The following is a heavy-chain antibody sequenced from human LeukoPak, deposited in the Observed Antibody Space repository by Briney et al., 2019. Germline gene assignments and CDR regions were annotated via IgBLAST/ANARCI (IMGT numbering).Heavy chain of an antibody. CDR1: RFSFSSYS. D-gene: IGHD3-22*01. Sequence: GGSLRLSCAASRFSFSSYSMKWVRQAPGKGLEWVSSISSSSNYIYYADSVKGRFTISRDNSKNTLYLQMNSLRAEDTAVYYCAKDQGYYDSSGYYYGWGQGTLVTVSS. V-gene: IGHV3-21*04. J-gene: IGHJ4*02. CDR3: AKDQGYYDSSGYYYG. CDR2: ISSSSNYI.